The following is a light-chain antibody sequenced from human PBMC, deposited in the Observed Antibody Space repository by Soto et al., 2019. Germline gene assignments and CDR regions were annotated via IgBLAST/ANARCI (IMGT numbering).Light chain of an antibody. J-gene: IGKJ4*01. V-gene: IGKV2-40*01. CDR1: QSLLDSDDGNTY. CDR3: MQRIEFPLT. CDR2: TVS. Sequence: ILMTQPPLSLPVTPGEPASIXXXSSQSLLDSDDGNTYLDWYLQKPGQSPQLLIYTVSYRASGVPDRFSGTGSGTDFTLKISRVEAEDVGVYYCMQRIEFPLTFGGGTKVDIK.